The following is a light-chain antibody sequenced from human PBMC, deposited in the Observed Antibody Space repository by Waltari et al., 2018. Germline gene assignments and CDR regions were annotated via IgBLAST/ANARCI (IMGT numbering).Light chain of an antibody. J-gene: IGKJ1*01. CDR2: KAY. CDR1: QSISSW. V-gene: IGKV1-5*03. CDR3: QQYDSYSGT. Sequence: DIQMTQSPSTLSASVGDRVTITCRASQSISSWLAWYQQKPGKAPNLLIYKAYRLESGVPSRFSGSGSGTEFTLTISSLQPDDFATYYCQQYDSYSGTFGQGTKVDIK.